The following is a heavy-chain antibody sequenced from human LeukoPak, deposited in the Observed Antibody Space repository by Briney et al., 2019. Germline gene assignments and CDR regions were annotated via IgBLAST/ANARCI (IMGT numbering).Heavy chain of an antibody. D-gene: IGHD6-19*01. CDR2: VNWNGGST. J-gene: IGHJ4*02. Sequence: PGGSLRHSCAAFGFRFDDHGMRWVRQAPGKGLEWVSGVNWNGGSTGYGDDVKVRFTISRDNAKNSLYLQMNSLRVKDTALYYCAGGDRNGWYFDYWGQGILVTVSS. CDR1: GFRFDDHG. V-gene: IGHV3-20*04. CDR3: AGGDRNGWYFDY.